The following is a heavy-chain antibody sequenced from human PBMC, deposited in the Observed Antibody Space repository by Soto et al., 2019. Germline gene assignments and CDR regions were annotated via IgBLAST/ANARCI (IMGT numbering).Heavy chain of an antibody. CDR3: ARGGKSMVVVVITKYDY. J-gene: IGHJ4*02. V-gene: IGHV3-23*01. CDR1: GFTFSSYA. D-gene: IGHD3-22*01. Sequence: PGGSLRLSCAASGFTFSSYAMSWVRQAPGKGLEWVSGLSGSGGSTYYADSVKGRFTISRDNSKNTLYLQINSLRAEDTAVYYCARGGKSMVVVVITKYDYWGQGTLVTVSS. CDR2: LSGSGGST.